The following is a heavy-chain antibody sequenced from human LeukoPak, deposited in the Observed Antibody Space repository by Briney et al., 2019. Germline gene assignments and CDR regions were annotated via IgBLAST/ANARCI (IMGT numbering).Heavy chain of an antibody. V-gene: IGHV3-74*01. CDR1: GFTFSSYW. J-gene: IGHJ3*02. CDR2: INSDGSST. CDR3: AKDKGGSYSGAFDI. Sequence: GGSLRLSCAASGFTFSSYWMHWVRQAPGKGLVWVSRINSDGSSTGYADSVKGRFTISRDNAKNSLYLQMNSLRAEDTAFYYCAKDKGGSYSGAFDIWGQGTMVTVSS. D-gene: IGHD1-26*01.